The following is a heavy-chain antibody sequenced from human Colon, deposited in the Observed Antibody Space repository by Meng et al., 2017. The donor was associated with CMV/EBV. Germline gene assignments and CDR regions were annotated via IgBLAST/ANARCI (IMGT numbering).Heavy chain of an antibody. J-gene: IGHJ6*02. CDR2: LGGGT. CDR1: RFTLSNHD. V-gene: IGHV3-53*01. CDR3: AKDRRPYFYAMDV. Sequence: GGSLRLSCSSSRFTLSNHDMNWVRQAPGKGLEWVSSLGGGTYYADSVKGRFTISRDNSKNTLYLEMNSLGVEDTAVYYCAKDRRPYFYAMDVWGQGTTVTVSS.